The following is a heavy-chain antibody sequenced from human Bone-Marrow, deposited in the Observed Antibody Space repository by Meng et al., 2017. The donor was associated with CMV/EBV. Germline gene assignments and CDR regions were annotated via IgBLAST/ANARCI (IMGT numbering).Heavy chain of an antibody. V-gene: IGHV4-59*01. CDR3: ARDRGGNPHYYGRDV. J-gene: IGHJ6*02. CDR1: GGSINTYY. D-gene: IGHD2-15*01. CDR2: IYYSGTT. Sequence: SETLSLTCTVSGGSINTYYWSWIRQPPGKGLEWIGYIYYSGTTNYNPSLKSRVTISINTPKNQFSLKLNSVTAADTAVYYCARDRGGNPHYYGRDVWGQGTTVTVSS.